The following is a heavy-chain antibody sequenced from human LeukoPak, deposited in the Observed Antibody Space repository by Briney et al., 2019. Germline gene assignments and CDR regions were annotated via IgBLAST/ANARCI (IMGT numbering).Heavy chain of an antibody. V-gene: IGHV1-8*01. CDR2: MNPNSGNT. CDR3: ARGDMTTVTTDYFDY. CDR1: GYTFTSYD. J-gene: IGHJ4*02. Sequence: ASVKVSCKASGYTFTSYDINWVRQATGQGLEWMGWMNPNSGNTGYAQKFQGRVTMTRNTSISTAYMEPSSLRSEDTAVYYCARGDMTTVTTDYFDYWGQGTLVTVSS. D-gene: IGHD4-17*01.